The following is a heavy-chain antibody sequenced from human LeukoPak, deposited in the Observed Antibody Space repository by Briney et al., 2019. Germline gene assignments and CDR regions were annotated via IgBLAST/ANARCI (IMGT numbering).Heavy chain of an antibody. J-gene: IGHJ6*03. D-gene: IGHD6-13*01. CDR3: AGGHRLGAAGREPYYYYMDV. CDR1: GYTFTSYD. CDR2: MNPNSGNT. Sequence: ASVKVSCKASGYTFTSYDINWVRQATGQGLEWMGWMNPNSGNTGYAQKFQGRVTMTRNTSISTAYMELSSLRSEDTAVYYCAGGHRLGAAGREPYYYYMDVWGKGTTVTVSS. V-gene: IGHV1-8*01.